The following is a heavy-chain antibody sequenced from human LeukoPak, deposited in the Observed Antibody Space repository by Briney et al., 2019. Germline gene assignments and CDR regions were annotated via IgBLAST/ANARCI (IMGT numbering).Heavy chain of an antibody. D-gene: IGHD3-22*01. CDR3: ARHDSIGYLPDL. CDR1: GGSISSGGYY. CDR2: ICYSGST. J-gene: IGHJ5*02. V-gene: IGHV4-31*03. Sequence: SQTLSLTCTVSGGSISSGGYYWSWIRQHPGKGLEWIGYICYSGSTYYNPSLKSRVTISLDTSENQFSLNLSSVTAADTAVYYCARHDSIGYLPDLWGQGTLVTVSS.